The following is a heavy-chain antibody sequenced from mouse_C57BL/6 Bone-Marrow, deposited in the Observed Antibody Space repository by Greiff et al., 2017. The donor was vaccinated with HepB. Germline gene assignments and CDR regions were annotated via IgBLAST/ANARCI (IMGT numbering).Heavy chain of an antibody. J-gene: IGHJ1*03. D-gene: IGHD2-5*01. V-gene: IGHV3-8*01. CDR3: ARYKAYSTWYFDV. CDR2: ISYSGST. Sequence: EVNLVESGPGLAKPSQTLSLTCSVTGYSITSDYWNWIRKFPGNKLEYMGYISYSGSTYYNPSLKSRISITRDTSKNQYYLQLNSVTTEDTATYYCARYKAYSTWYFDVWGTGTTVTVSS. CDR1: GYSITSDY.